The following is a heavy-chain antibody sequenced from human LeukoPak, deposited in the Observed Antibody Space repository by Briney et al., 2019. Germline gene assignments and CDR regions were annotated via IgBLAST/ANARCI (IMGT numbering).Heavy chain of an antibody. Sequence: GGSLRLSCAASGFTFSSYGMHWVRQAPGKGLEWVAVISYDGSNKYYADSVKDRFTISRDNSKNTLYLQMNSLRAEDTAVYYCARTGVSAAAGTGYYFDYWGQGTLVTVSS. J-gene: IGHJ4*02. V-gene: IGHV3-30*03. CDR2: ISYDGSNK. CDR1: GFTFSSYG. D-gene: IGHD6-13*01. CDR3: ARTGVSAAAGTGYYFDY.